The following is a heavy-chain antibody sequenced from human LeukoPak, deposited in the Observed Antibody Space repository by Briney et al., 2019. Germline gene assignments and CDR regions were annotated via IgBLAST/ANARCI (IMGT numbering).Heavy chain of an antibody. CDR2: VYSVGST. D-gene: IGHD3-10*01. CDR3: ATSPLAGS. V-gene: IGHV3-53*01. Sequence: PGESLRLSCVASGFTVSSNYMTWVRQAPGKGLEWVSVVYSVGSTYYADSVRGRFTISRDNSKNTLYLQMNSLRAEDTAVYYCATSPLAGSWGQGTLVTVSS. CDR1: GFTVSSNY. J-gene: IGHJ4*02.